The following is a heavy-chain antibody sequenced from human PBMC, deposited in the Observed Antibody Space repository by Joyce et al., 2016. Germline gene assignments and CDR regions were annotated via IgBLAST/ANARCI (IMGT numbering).Heavy chain of an antibody. V-gene: IGHV1-18*01. CDR3: AREAYDCSGGSCYSSWFDP. Sequence: QVQLVQSGAEVKKPGASVKVSCKASGYTFTSYGISWVRQAPGQGLEWMGGISAYNGNTNYAQKLQGRVTMTTDTSTSTAYRELRSLRSDDTAVYYCAREAYDCSGGSCYSSWFDPWGQGTLVTVSS. J-gene: IGHJ5*02. D-gene: IGHD2-15*01. CDR1: GYTFTSYG. CDR2: ISAYNGNT.